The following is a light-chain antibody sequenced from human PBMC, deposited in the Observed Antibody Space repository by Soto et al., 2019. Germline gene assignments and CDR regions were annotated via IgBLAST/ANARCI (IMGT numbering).Light chain of an antibody. CDR3: CSYADNTDYV. Sequence: QSALTQPPSASGSLGQSVTISCTGTSSDVGAYNYVSWYQQHPGKAPKLMIYEVTRRPSGVPDRFSGSKSGNTASLNVSGLQAEDEADYHCCSYADNTDYVFGTGTKVTVL. J-gene: IGLJ1*01. CDR1: SSDVGAYNY. CDR2: EVT. V-gene: IGLV2-8*01.